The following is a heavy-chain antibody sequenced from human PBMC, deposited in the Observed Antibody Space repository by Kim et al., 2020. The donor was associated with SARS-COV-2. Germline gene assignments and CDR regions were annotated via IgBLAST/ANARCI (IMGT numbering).Heavy chain of an antibody. J-gene: IGHJ1*01. Sequence: GGSLRLSCAASGFTFTSYAMQWVRQAPGKGLEWLAVISSDGSNQFYADSVKGRFTISRDNSKNTLDLHMNSLRGDDTAVYYCARALGACTSATCNSRYFQRWGQGTLVTGS. CDR2: ISSDGSNQ. CDR1: GFTFTSYA. V-gene: IGHV3-30-3*01. CDR3: ARALGACTSATCNSRYFQR. D-gene: IGHD2-2*01.